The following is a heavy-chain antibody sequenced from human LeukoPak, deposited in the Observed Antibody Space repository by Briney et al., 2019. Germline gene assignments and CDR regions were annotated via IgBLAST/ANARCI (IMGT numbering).Heavy chain of an antibody. CDR2: IYYTGGT. CDR3: ARDAPYGGNFPGAFDI. Sequence: SETLSLTCSVSGGSITSSSYYWGWIRQPPEKGLEWIGSIYYTGGTYYSPSLKSRVTISVDRSKNQFSLKLSSVTAADTAVYYCARDAPYGGNFPGAFDIWGQGTMVTVSS. J-gene: IGHJ3*02. V-gene: IGHV4-39*07. CDR1: GGSITSSSYY. D-gene: IGHD4-23*01.